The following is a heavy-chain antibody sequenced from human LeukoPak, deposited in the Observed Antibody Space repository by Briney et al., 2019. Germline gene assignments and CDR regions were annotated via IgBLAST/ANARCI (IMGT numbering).Heavy chain of an antibody. J-gene: IGHJ4*02. CDR1: GFTFSSYS. Sequence: GGSLRLSCAASGFTFSSYSMNWVRQAPGKRLEWDSAISGSGGSTYYADSVKGRFTISRDNSKNTLYLQMNSLRAEDTAVYYCAKYSGYDLDSVIFDYWGQGTLVTVSS. D-gene: IGHD5-12*01. CDR3: AKYSGYDLDSVIFDY. CDR2: ISGSGGST. V-gene: IGHV3-23*01.